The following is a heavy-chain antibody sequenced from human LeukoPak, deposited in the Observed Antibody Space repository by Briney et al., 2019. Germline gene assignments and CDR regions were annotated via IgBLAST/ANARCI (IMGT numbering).Heavy chain of an antibody. D-gene: IGHD3-22*01. J-gene: IGHJ4*02. Sequence: SVKVSCKASGGTFSSYAISWVRQAPGQGLEWMGGIIPIFGTANYAQKFQGRVTITADESTSTAYMELSSLRSEDTAVYYCAREAYDSSGYCGIDYWGQGTLVTVSS. CDR3: AREAYDSSGYCGIDY. CDR1: GGTFSSYA. V-gene: IGHV1-69*13. CDR2: IIPIFGTA.